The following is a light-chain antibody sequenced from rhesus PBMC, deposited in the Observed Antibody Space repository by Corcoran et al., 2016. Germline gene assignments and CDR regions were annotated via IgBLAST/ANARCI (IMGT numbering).Light chain of an antibody. V-gene: IGKV1-22*01. CDR3: LQYSSSPFS. CDR2: KAS. CDR1: QSISIW. Sequence: DIQMTQSTSSLSASVGVTVNITCRASQSISIWLDWYQQKQGKAPKRFIYKASSLQSGVPSRFSGSGYGTDFTLTSSSLQPEDFATYYCLQYSSSPFSCGPGTKLDIK. J-gene: IGKJ3*01.